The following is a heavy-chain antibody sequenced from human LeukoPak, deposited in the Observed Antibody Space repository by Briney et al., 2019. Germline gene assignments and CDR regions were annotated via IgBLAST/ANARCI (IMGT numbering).Heavy chain of an antibody. CDR3: ARCITGTGEAPSFDH. Sequence: GESLKISCKGSGYSFTSYWIGWVRQMPGKGLEWMGIIYPGDSDTRYSPSFQGQVTISADKSISTAYLQWSSLKASDTAMYYCARCITGTGEAPSFDHWGQGTLVTVSS. V-gene: IGHV5-51*01. J-gene: IGHJ4*02. CDR2: IYPGDSDT. D-gene: IGHD1-20*01. CDR1: GYSFTSYW.